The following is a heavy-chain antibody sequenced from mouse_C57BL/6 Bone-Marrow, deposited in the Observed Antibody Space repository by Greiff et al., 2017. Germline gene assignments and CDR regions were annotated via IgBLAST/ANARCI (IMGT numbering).Heavy chain of an antibody. J-gene: IGHJ4*01. CDR3: ARNDYDAMDY. CDR1: GYTFTDYY. Sequence: VQLQQSGPELVKPGASVKISCKASGYTFTDYYMNWVKQSHGKSLEWIGDINPNNGGTSYNQKFKGKATLTVDKSSSTAYMELRSLTSEDSAVYYCARNDYDAMDYWGQGTSVTVSS. V-gene: IGHV1-26*01. CDR2: INPNNGGT.